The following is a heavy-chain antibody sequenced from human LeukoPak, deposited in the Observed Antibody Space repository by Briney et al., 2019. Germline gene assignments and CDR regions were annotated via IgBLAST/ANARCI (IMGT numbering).Heavy chain of an antibody. CDR2: INPNSGGT. D-gene: IGHD6-13*01. CDR3: ARGLLTAAADDY. J-gene: IGHJ4*02. Sequence: GASVKVSCKASGYTFTGYYMHWVRQAPGQGLEWMGWINPNSGGTNYAQKFQGRVTMTRDTSISTAYMELSSLRSEDTAVYYCARGLLTAAADDYWGQGTLVTVSS. V-gene: IGHV1-2*02. CDR1: GYTFTGYY.